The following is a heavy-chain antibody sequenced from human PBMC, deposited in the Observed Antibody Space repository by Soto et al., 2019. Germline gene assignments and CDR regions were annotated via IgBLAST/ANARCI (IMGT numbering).Heavy chain of an antibody. J-gene: IGHJ5*02. D-gene: IGHD2-2*01. V-gene: IGHV4-34*01. Sequence: SETLSLTCAVYGGSFSGYYWSWIRQPPGKGLEWIGEINHSGSTNYNPSLKSRVTISVDTSKNQFSLKLSSVTAADTAVYYCARGGGSYCSSTSCHRRFDPWGQGTLVTVSS. CDR2: INHSGST. CDR3: ARGGGSYCSSTSCHRRFDP. CDR1: GGSFSGYY.